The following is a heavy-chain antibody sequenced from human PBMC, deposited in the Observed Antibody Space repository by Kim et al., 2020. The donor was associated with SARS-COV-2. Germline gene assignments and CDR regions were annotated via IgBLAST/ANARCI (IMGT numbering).Heavy chain of an antibody. CDR2: IKSKTDGGST. CDR3: TSRLVYYDSSGYYYF. D-gene: IGHD3-22*01. J-gene: IGHJ4*01. V-gene: IGHV3-15*01. CDR1: GFTFINAW. Sequence: GGSLRLSCAASGFTFINAWMSWVRQAPGKGLEWVGRIKSKTDGGSTVYSAHVQVRFTSARDDPKNTLYLQSLSLKTADTSFYYCTSRLVYYDSSGYYYF.